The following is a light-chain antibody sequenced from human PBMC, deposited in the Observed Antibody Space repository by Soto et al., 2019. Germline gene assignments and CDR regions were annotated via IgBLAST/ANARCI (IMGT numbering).Light chain of an antibody. CDR2: GAS. V-gene: IGKV3-20*01. CDR1: ESVSSKF. Sequence: EIVLTQSPGTLSLSPGERATLSCRASESVSSKFLTWYQQKPGQAPWLLVYGASYSATGIPNRFTGSGSGTDFTLTINGREPEDFAVYYCQQFGSPPWTFGQGTKVEIK. J-gene: IGKJ1*01. CDR3: QQFGSPPWT.